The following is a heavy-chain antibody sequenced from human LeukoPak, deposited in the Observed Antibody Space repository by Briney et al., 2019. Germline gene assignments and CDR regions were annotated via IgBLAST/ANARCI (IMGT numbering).Heavy chain of an antibody. CDR2: ISGSSGSI. D-gene: IGHD4-17*01. Sequence: GGSLRLSCAASGFIFSRYSMNWVRQAPGKGLEWVSYISGSSGSIHYADSVKGRFTISRDNAQNSLYLQMNSLRDEDTAVYYCARVDDYGDYYFDYWGQGTLVTVSS. CDR3: ARVDDYGDYYFDY. V-gene: IGHV3-48*02. CDR1: GFIFSRYS. J-gene: IGHJ4*02.